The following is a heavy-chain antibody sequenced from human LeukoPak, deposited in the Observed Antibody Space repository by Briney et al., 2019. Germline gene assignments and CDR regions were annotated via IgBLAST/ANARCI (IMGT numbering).Heavy chain of an antibody. CDR3: ANGGLWLPTRTA. D-gene: IGHD3-22*01. CDR2: ISGSGGST. V-gene: IGHV3-23*01. Sequence: GGSLRLSCAASGFTFSTYAMSWVRQAPGKGLEWVSSISGSGGSTYYADFVKGRFTISRDNSKNTLYLQMNSLRVEDTAVYYCANGGLWLPTRTAWGQGTLVTVSS. J-gene: IGHJ5*02. CDR1: GFTFSTYA.